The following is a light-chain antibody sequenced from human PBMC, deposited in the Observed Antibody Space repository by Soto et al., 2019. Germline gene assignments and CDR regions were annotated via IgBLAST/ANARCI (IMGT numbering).Light chain of an antibody. CDR3: QQYGNSPFT. CDR1: QSISSTS. CDR2: GAS. V-gene: IGKV3-20*01. Sequence: EIVLTQSPGTLSLSLGERATLSCRASQSISSTSLAWYQQKPGQAPRLLIYGASTRATGIPDRFRCSESGTDFTLTISRLEPDDCVVYYCQQYGNSPFTFGQGTRLEIK. J-gene: IGKJ5*01.